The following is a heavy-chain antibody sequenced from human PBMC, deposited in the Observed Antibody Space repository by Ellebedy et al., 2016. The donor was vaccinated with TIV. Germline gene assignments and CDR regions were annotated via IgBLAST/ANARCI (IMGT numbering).Heavy chain of an antibody. CDR1: DGSVTNRGYY. J-gene: IGHJ6*02. V-gene: IGHV4-61*03. CDR2: LHYTGNT. CDR3: AGGTHYYYGWDV. Sequence: SETLSLXXTVSDGSVTNRGYYWACIRQPPGKALEWIGHLHYTGNTDYSPSLKSRVTISVDTSKNHFSLIVTSLTAADTAVYFCAGGTHYYYGWDVWGQGTTVIVS.